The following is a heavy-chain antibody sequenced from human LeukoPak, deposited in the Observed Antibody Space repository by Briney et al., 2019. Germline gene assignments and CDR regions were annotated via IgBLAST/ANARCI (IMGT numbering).Heavy chain of an antibody. D-gene: IGHD4-17*01. Sequence: GGSLRLSCAASGFTFSSYSMNWVRQAPGKGLEWVSYISSSSSTIYYADSMKGRFTISRDNAKNSLYLQMNSLRAEDTAVYYCARLGSGGYGDYVDFDYWGQGTLVTVSS. CDR3: ARLGSGGYGDYVDFDY. CDR2: ISSSSSTI. J-gene: IGHJ4*02. V-gene: IGHV3-48*04. CDR1: GFTFSSYS.